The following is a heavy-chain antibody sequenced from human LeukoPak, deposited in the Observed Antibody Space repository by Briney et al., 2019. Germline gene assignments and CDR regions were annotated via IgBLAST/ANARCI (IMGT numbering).Heavy chain of an antibody. J-gene: IGHJ4*02. CDR2: TYYRSKWYN. CDR1: GDSVSGNSVT. D-gene: IGHD4-23*01. Sequence: SQTLSLTCAISGDSVSGNSVTWHWIRQSPSRGLEWLGRTYYRSKWYNDYALSVKSRLTINPDTSKNQFSLQLNSVTPEDTAVYYCARVSHDYGGSSLDYWGQGTLVTVSS. CDR3: ARVSHDYGGSSLDY. V-gene: IGHV6-1*01.